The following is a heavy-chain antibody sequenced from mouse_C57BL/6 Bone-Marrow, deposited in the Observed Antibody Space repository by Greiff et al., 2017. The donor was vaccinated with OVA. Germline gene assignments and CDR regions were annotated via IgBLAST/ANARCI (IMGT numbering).Heavy chain of an antibody. D-gene: IGHD2-4*01. CDR3: TTDDYGPFAY. J-gene: IGHJ3*01. Sequence: EVQLQQSGAELVRPGASVKLSCTASGFNIKDDYMHWVKQRPEQGLEWIGWIDPENGDTEYASKFQGKATITADTSSNTAYLQLSSLTSEDTAVYYCTTDDYGPFAYWGQGTLVTVSA. CDR1: GFNIKDDY. CDR2: IDPENGDT. V-gene: IGHV14-4*01.